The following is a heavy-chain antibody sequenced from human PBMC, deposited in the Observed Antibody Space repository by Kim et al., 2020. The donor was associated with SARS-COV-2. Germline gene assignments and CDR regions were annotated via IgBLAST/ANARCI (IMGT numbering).Heavy chain of an antibody. CDR3: ARDTPGDTAMALDY. J-gene: IGHJ4*02. CDR2: IYYSGST. CDR1: GGSISSGGYY. D-gene: IGHD5-18*01. V-gene: IGHV4-31*03. Sequence: SETLSLTCTVSGGSISSGGYYWSWIRQHPGKGLEWIGYIYYSGSTYYNPSLKSRVTISVDTSKNQFSLKLSSVTAADTAVYYCARDTPGDTAMALDYWGQGTLVTVSS.